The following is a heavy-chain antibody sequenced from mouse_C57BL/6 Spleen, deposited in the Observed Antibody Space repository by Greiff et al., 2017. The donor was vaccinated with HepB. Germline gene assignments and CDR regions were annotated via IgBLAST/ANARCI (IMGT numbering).Heavy chain of an antibody. D-gene: IGHD4-1*01. Sequence: EVQLVESEGGLVQPGSSMKLSCTASGFTFSDYYMAWVRQVPEKGLEWVANINYDGSSTYYLDSLKSRFIISSDNAKNILYLQMSSLKSEDTATYYCAGERLGWLAYWGQGTLGTVSA. CDR1: GFTFSDYY. J-gene: IGHJ3*01. CDR3: AGERLGWLAY. V-gene: IGHV5-16*01. CDR2: INYDGSST.